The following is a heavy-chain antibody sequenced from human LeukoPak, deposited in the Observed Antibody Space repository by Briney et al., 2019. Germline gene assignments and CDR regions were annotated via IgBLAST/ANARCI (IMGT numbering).Heavy chain of an antibody. CDR2: ISSSGGST. V-gene: IGHV3-23*01. Sequence: GGSLRLSCAASGFTFSSYAMSWVRQAPGKGLEWVSAISSSGGSTYYADSVKGRFTISRDNSKNTLYLQMNSLRAEDTAVYYCAKGPHVARWSGYDYWGDFDYWGQGTLVTVSS. CDR1: GFTFSSYA. CDR3: AKGPHVARWSGYDYWGDFDY. D-gene: IGHD5-12*01. J-gene: IGHJ4*02.